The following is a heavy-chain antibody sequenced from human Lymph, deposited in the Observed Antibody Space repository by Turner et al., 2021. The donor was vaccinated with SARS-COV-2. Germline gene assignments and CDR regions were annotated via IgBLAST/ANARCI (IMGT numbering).Heavy chain of an antibody. V-gene: IGHV3-30-3*01. CDR2: ISYDGSNK. J-gene: IGHJ4*02. Sequence: VHLVVSGGGVVQPGRSLCLSFAASGFAFSTYAMHWVRQAPGKGLEWVAVISYDGSNKYYADSVKGRFTISRDNSKNTLYLQMNSLRAEDTAVYDCARGPGGNYGPYFDYWGQGTLVTVSS. D-gene: IGHD3-10*01. CDR3: ARGPGGNYGPYFDY. CDR1: GFAFSTYA.